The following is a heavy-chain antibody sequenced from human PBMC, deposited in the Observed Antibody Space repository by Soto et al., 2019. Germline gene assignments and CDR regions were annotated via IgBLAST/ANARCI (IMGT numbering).Heavy chain of an antibody. D-gene: IGHD3-3*01. Sequence: SETLSLTCAVYVESFSGFYWSWIRQPPGKGPEWIGEINHAGNTNYNPSLKSRLTMSVDTSKNQFSLRLRSVTAADTAVYYCARGWYSPVFGVLYLDLWGQGTLVTVSS. J-gene: IGHJ4*02. V-gene: IGHV4-34*01. CDR2: INHAGNT. CDR3: ARGWYSPVFGVLYLDL. CDR1: VESFSGFY.